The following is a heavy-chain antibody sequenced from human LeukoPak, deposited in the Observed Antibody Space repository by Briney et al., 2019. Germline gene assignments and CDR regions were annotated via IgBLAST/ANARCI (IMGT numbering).Heavy chain of an antibody. CDR1: GFTFDSYS. Sequence: GGSLRLPCAAFGFTFDSYSMTWVRQAPGKGLEWISSITTRSDYTYYTDSVEGRFTISRDDAKNSLFLQMNSLRVEDTAIYYCARGGTGSENDYWGQGILVTVSS. CDR3: ARGGTGSENDY. V-gene: IGHV3-21*01. D-gene: IGHD3-9*01. J-gene: IGHJ4*02. CDR2: ITTRSDYT.